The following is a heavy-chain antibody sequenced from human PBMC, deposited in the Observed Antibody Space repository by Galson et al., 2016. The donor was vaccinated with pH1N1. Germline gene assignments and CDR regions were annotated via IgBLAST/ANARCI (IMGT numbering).Heavy chain of an antibody. CDR3: AREDWSYGDTYYYGMDV. CDR1: GFNFDTFA. Sequence: LRLSCAASGFNFDTFAMHWVRQTPGKGLEWVAFISYNGHDQSYADSLKGRFTVSRDNSKNTLYLQMNSLRAEDTALYYCAREDWSYGDTYYYGMDVWGQGTTVTVSS. V-gene: IGHV3-30-3*01. J-gene: IGHJ6*02. D-gene: IGHD4-17*01. CDR2: ISYNGHDQ.